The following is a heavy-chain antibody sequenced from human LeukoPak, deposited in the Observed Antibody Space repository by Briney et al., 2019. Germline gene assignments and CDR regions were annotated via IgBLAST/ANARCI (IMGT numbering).Heavy chain of an antibody. Sequence: PGGSLRLSCAASGFTFSNYWMSWVRQAPGKGLEWVAVISYDGSNKYYADSVKGRFTISRDNSKNTLYLQMNSLRAEDTAVYYCAKNLGLAVAGTLGYWGQGTLVTVSS. CDR2: ISYDGSNK. J-gene: IGHJ4*02. CDR1: GFTFSNYW. V-gene: IGHV3-30*18. D-gene: IGHD6-19*01. CDR3: AKNLGLAVAGTLGY.